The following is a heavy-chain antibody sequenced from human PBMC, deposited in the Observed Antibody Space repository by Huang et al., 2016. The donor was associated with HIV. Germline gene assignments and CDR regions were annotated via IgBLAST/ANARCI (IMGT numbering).Heavy chain of an antibody. Sequence: QVQLVQSGAEVRKPGASTKVACKASGYTFHNYYIHWVRQAPGHGLEWMGIINPNTGATNYAQKFRGRVTMTRDTSTNTVYMELRSLRSQGTAMYYCVREKGITVMVETNYFDYWGPGSQVTVSS. CDR2: INPNTGAT. J-gene: IGHJ4*02. V-gene: IGHV1-46*02. CDR3: VREKGITVMVETNYFDY. D-gene: IGHD3-22*01. CDR1: GYTFHNYY.